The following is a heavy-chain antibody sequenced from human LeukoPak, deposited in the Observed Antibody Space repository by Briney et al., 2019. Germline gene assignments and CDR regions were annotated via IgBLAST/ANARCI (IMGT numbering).Heavy chain of an antibody. CDR2: IKEAGSEK. CDR3: ARHGVGRHYYYYMDV. D-gene: IGHD2-15*01. V-gene: IGHV3-7*01. J-gene: IGHJ6*03. Sequence: PGGSLRLSCAASGFTFSNYWMSWVRQAPGKGLEFMANIKEAGSEKYYVDSVKGRFTISRDNDKNLVHLQMNSLRAEDTAVYYCARHGVGRHYYYYMDVWGKGTTVTVSS. CDR1: GFTFSNYW.